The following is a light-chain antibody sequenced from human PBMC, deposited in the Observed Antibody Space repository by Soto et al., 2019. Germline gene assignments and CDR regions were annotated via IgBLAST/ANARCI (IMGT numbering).Light chain of an antibody. CDR1: GSNIGKNY. CDR2: SIN. Sequence: QSVLTQPPAASETPGQRVTISCSGSGSNIGKNYVYWYQQLPGTAPKLLIYSINQRPSGVPDRFSGSKSGTSASLAISGLRSEDEADYYCAAWDDSMRGLVFGAGTKLTVL. J-gene: IGLJ2*01. V-gene: IGLV1-47*02. CDR3: AAWDDSMRGLV.